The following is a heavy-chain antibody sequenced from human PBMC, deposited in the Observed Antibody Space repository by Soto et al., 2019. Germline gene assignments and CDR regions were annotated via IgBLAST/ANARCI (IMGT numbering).Heavy chain of an antibody. CDR2: IRSKANSYAT. D-gene: IGHD5-18*01. J-gene: IGHJ4*02. CDR1: GFTFSGSA. CDR3: TTGWIRLYGGGY. V-gene: IGHV3-73*02. Sequence: EVQLVESGGGLVQPGGSLKLSCAASGFTFSGSAMHWVRQASGKGLEWVGRIRSKANSYATAYAASVKGRFTISRDDSKNTAYLQMISLKTEDTAVYYCTTGWIRLYGGGYWGQGTLVTVSS.